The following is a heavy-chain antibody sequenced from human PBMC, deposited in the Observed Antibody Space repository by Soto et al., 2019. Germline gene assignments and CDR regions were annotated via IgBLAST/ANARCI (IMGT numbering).Heavy chain of an antibody. V-gene: IGHV3-23*01. J-gene: IGHJ4*02. CDR2: ISGSGVTP. D-gene: IGHD6-19*01. CDR3: AKHRAIALAGRIWGYFDY. Sequence: GGSLRLSCAASGFTFSTYAMSWVRQAPGKGLEWVSGISGSGVTPYYADSVKGRFTISRDNSKNTLYLQVNSLRAEDTAIYYCAKHRAIALAGRIWGYFDYWGQGALVTVSS. CDR1: GFTFSTYA.